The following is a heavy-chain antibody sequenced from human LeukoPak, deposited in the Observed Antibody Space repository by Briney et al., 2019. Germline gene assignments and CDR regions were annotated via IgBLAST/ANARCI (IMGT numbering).Heavy chain of an antibody. CDR3: VSLTQEATTEDY. CDR2: ISGYGSTI. D-gene: IGHD5-24*01. CDR1: GFTFSSYG. Sequence: GGSLRLSCAASGFTFSSYGMNWVRQAPGKGLEWVSYISGYGSTIYYADSVKGRFTISRDNAKNSLFLQMNSLRVDDTAVYYCVSLTQEATTEDYWGQGTLVTVSS. J-gene: IGHJ4*02. V-gene: IGHV3-48*04.